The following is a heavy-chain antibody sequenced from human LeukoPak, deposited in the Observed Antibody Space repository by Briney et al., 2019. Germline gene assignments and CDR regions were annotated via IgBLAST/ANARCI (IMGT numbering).Heavy chain of an antibody. J-gene: IGHJ3*01. V-gene: IGHV3-7*01. D-gene: IGHD1-26*01. CDR1: GFTFRNYW. CDR2: VKPDGSDK. CDR3: ATEDRWAFDL. Sequence: GGSLRLSCAASGFTFRNYWMSWVRQAPGKGLEWVANVKPDGSDKDYVDSVKGRFTISRDNAKNSLYLQINSLSAEDTAVYYCATEDRWAFDLWGQGTMVTVSS.